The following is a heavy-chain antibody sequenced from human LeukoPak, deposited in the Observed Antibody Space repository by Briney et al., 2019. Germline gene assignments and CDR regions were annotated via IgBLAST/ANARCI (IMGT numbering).Heavy chain of an antibody. CDR1: GFTFSSCG. V-gene: IGHV3-30*18. Sequence: GGSLRLSCAASGFTFSSCGMHWVRQAPGKGLEWVAVISYDGSNKYYADSVKGRFTISRDNSKNTLYLQMNSLRAEDTAVYYCAKDGYFDWLFSYWGQGTLVTVSS. CDR2: ISYDGSNK. D-gene: IGHD3-9*01. J-gene: IGHJ4*02. CDR3: AKDGYFDWLFSY.